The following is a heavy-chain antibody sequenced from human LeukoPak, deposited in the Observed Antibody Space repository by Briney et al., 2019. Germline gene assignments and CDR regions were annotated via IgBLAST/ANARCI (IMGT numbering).Heavy chain of an antibody. CDR3: ARDLHWNYGGDY. Sequence: GGSLRLSCAASGFTFSSYAMHWVRQAPGKGLEWVAVISYDGSNKYYADSVKGRFTISRDNSKNTLSLQMNSLRAEDTAVYYCARDLHWNYGGDYWGQGTLVTVSS. D-gene: IGHD1-7*01. CDR1: GFTFSSYA. V-gene: IGHV3-30*04. J-gene: IGHJ4*02. CDR2: ISYDGSNK.